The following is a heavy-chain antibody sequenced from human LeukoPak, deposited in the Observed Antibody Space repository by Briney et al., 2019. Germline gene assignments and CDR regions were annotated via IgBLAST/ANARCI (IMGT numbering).Heavy chain of an antibody. J-gene: IGHJ4*02. D-gene: IGHD2-2*01. CDR1: GFTFSNYA. CDR3: ARDGDVVVVPSSIDSYFDY. CDR2: ISYDGNSQ. V-gene: IGHV3-30-3*01. Sequence: GTSLRLSCAASGFTFSNYAMHWVRQAPGKGLQWVAVISYDGNSQYYTGSVKGRFTISRDNSKNTLYLQMNSLRAEDTAVYYCARDGDVVVVPSSIDSYFDYWGQGTLVTVSS.